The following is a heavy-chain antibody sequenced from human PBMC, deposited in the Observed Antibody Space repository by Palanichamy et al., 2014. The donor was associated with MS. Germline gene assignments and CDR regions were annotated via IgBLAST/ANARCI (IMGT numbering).Heavy chain of an antibody. V-gene: IGHV4-4*02. CDR2: LYHSGTT. CDR1: GGSLTSTNW. CDR3: ARGTIFGMVMAPHNYMDV. Sequence: QVQLQESGPGLMKPSGTLSLTCAVSGGSLTSTNWWNWVRQPPGKGLEWIGELYHSGTTKYNPSLKSRVTISGDKSKNQFSLTLTSVSAADTAVYYCARGTIFGMVMAPHNYMDVWGKGTTVTVS. D-gene: IGHD3-3*01. J-gene: IGHJ6*03.